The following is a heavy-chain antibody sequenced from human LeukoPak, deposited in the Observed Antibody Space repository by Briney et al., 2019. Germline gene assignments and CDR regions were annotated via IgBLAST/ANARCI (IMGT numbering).Heavy chain of an antibody. V-gene: IGHV3-23*01. Sequence: GGSLKLSCAASGFTFSSYAMSWVRQAPGKGLEWVSAISGSGGSTYYADSVKGRFTISRDNSKNTLYLQMNSLRAEDTAVYYCAKDRGTMVRGVLTMKYYFDYWGQGTLVTVSS. CDR3: AKDRGTMVRGVLTMKYYFDY. J-gene: IGHJ4*02. D-gene: IGHD3-10*01. CDR2: ISGSGGST. CDR1: GFTFSSYA.